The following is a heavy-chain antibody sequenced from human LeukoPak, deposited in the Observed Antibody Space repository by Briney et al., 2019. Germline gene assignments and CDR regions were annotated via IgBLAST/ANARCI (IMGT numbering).Heavy chain of an antibody. D-gene: IGHD6-13*01. CDR2: IYYSGST. CDR1: GGSISSSSYY. J-gene: IGHJ5*02. Sequence: PSETLSLTCTVSGGSISSSSYYWGWIRQPPGKGLEWIGSIYYSGSTYYNPSLKSRVTISVDTSKNQFSLKLSSVTAADTAVYYCARERIAAARFDPWGQGTLVTVSS. CDR3: ARERIAAARFDP. V-gene: IGHV4-39*07.